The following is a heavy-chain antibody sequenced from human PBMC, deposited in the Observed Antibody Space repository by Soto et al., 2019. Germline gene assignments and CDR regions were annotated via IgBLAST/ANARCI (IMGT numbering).Heavy chain of an antibody. CDR3: ARGRNYYDSNGYYSSYYYYGMDV. D-gene: IGHD3-22*01. CDR1: GGSFSVYY. CDR2: INHSGST. J-gene: IGHJ6*02. V-gene: IGHV4-34*01. Sequence: PSETLSLTCAVYGGSFSVYYWRWIRQPPGKGLEWIGEINHSGSTNYNPSLKSRVTISVDTSKNQFSLKLSSVTAADTAVYYCARGRNYYDSNGYYSSYYYYGMDVWGQGTKVTVSS.